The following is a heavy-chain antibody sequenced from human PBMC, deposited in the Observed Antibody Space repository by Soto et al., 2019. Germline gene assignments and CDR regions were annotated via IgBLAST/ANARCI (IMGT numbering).Heavy chain of an antibody. D-gene: IGHD6-19*01. CDR2: INPNSGGT. V-gene: IGHV1-2*04. J-gene: IGHJ6*02. CDR3: ARAPHIAVPGTTLRVMAGMGV. CDR1: GYTFTGYY. Sequence: GASVKVSCKASGYTFTGYYIHWVLQAPGQGLEWVRWINPNSGGTNYAQKFQGWVTMTGDTAISTAYMELSRLKSDDTAVYYCARAPHIAVPGTTLRVMAGMGVWGQGTTVTVSS.